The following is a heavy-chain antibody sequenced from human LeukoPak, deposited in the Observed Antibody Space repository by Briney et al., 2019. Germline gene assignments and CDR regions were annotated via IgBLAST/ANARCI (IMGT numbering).Heavy chain of an antibody. J-gene: IGHJ4*02. V-gene: IGHV4-34*01. CDR3: ARGVGSRDY. D-gene: IGHD2-15*01. Sequence: SGTLSLTCAVYGGSFSGYYWSWIRQPPGKGLEWIGEINHSGSTNYNPSLKSRVTISVDTSKNQFSLKLSSVTAADTAVYYCARGVGSRDYWGQGTLVTVSS. CDR2: INHSGST. CDR1: GGSFSGYY.